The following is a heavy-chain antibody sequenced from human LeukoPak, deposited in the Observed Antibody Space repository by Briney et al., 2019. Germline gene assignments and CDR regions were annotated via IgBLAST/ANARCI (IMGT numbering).Heavy chain of an antibody. CDR1: GFTFSSYW. CDR3: ARLRGSSRWYMGAFDI. J-gene: IGHJ3*02. D-gene: IGHD6-13*01. V-gene: IGHV3-7*01. Sequence: GGSLRLSCAASGFTFSSYWMSWVRQAPGKGLEWVANIKQDGSEKYYVDSVKGRFTISRDNAKNSLYLQMNSLRAEDTAVYYCARLRGSSRWYMGAFDIWGQGTMVTVSS. CDR2: IKQDGSEK.